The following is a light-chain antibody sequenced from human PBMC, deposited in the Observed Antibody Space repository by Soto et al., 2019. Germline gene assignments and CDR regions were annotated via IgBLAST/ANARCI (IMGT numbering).Light chain of an antibody. J-gene: IGLJ2*01. CDR2: GNS. V-gene: IGLV1-40*01. Sequence: QSVLTQPPSVSGAPGQRVTISCTGSSSNIGAGYDVHWYQQLPGTAPKLLIYGNSNRPSGIPDRFSGSTSGTSASLAIPGLQAEDEADYYCQSYDSSLSGPVVFGGGTKLTVL. CDR1: SSNIGAGYD. CDR3: QSYDSSLSGPVV.